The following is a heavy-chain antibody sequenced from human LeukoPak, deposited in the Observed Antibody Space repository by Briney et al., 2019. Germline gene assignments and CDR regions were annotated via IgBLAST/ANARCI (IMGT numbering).Heavy chain of an antibody. CDR3: AARPGVASIAHFVY. CDR1: GYSFISYW. Sequence: GESLKISSKGSGYSFISYWIGWVRQMPGKGLEGMGVILLGDSHTVCSPSFQGQVTISAHKSISPAYLQWSSLKASDTAMYYCAARPGVASIAHFVYWGEGTLVTVSS. D-gene: IGHD5-12*01. V-gene: IGHV5-51*01. CDR2: ILLGDSHT. J-gene: IGHJ4*02.